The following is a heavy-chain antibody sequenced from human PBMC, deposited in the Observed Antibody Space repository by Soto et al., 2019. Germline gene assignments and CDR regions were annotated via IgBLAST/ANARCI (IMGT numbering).Heavy chain of an antibody. CDR3: AKAWGIAGAAH. CDR1: GFTFSSTG. CDR2: SSHDGGNK. Sequence: GGSLRLSCAGSGFTFSSTGMHCVRQAPGKGLEWVAVSSHDGGNKYYGDSVKGRFTISRDNSKNTLYLQMNSLRADDTAVSYCAKAWGIAGAAHWGQGTLVTVYS. D-gene: IGHD6-19*01. J-gene: IGHJ4*02. V-gene: IGHV3-30*18.